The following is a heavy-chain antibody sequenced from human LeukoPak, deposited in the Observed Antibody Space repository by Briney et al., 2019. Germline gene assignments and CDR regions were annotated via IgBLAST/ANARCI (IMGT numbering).Heavy chain of an antibody. CDR3: AREPYYSNFGTFDI. D-gene: IGHD4-11*01. V-gene: IGHV3-48*01. Sequence: GGALRLSCAASGVTFSSTFSSYSMNWVRQGPGKGLEWVSYISGSSSTISYADSVKGRFTISRDNAKNSLYLQMTSLRADDTAVYYCAREPYYSNFGTFDIWGQGTMVTVSS. CDR1: GVTFSSTFSSYS. CDR2: ISGSSSTI. J-gene: IGHJ3*02.